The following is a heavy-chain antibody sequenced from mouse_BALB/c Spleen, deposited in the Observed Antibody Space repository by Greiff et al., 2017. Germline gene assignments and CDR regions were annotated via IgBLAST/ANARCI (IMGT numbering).Heavy chain of an antibody. J-gene: IGHJ4*01. Sequence: EVKLMESGGGLVQPGGSLKLSCAASGFTFSSYTMSWVRQTPEKRLEWVAYISNGGGSTYYPDTVKGRFTSSRDNAKNTLYLQMSSLKSEDTAMYYCARGGPFYAMDYWGQGTSVTVSS. CDR3: ARGGPFYAMDY. CDR1: GFTFSSYT. CDR2: ISNGGGST. V-gene: IGHV5-12-2*01.